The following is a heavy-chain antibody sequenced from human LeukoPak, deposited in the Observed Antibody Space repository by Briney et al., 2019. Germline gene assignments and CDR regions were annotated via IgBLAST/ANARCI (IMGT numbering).Heavy chain of an antibody. CDR1: GFIFSSYW. V-gene: IGHV4-59*08. CDR3: ARHEGLIQLWLRDDAFDI. Sequence: GSLRLSCAASGFIFSSYWMTWVRQAPGKGLEWIGYIYYSGSTNYNPSLKSRVTISVDTSKNQFSLKLSSVTAADTAVYYCARHEGLIQLWLRDDAFDIWGQGTMVTVSS. J-gene: IGHJ3*02. CDR2: IYYSGST. D-gene: IGHD5-18*01.